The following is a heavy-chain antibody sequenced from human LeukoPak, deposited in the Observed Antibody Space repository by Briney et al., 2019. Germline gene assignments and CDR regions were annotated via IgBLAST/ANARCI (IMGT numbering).Heavy chain of an antibody. Sequence: GGSLRLSCAASGFTFSTYAMHWVRQAPGKGLEWVAVIWYDGSNRYYGDSVQGRFTISRDNPKKTLYLQMNSLRAEDAAVYYCVRGNDYGGPHYWGQGTLVTVSS. CDR1: GFTFSTYA. CDR3: VRGNDYGGPHY. V-gene: IGHV3-33*01. CDR2: IWYDGSNR. D-gene: IGHD4-23*01. J-gene: IGHJ4*02.